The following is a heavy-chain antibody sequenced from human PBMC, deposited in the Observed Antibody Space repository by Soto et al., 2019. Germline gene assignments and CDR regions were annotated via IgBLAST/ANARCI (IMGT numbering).Heavy chain of an antibody. V-gene: IGHV3-23*01. CDR3: TRIKEWLIRRRFRYYGMDV. CDR1: GFTFSAYA. Sequence: PGGSLRLSCTASGFTFSAYAMSWVRQTPGKGLEWVSGITGSGGSTSYADPVKGRFTISRDNTENTLYRQMNSLRAEDTAVYYCTRIKEWLIRRRFRYYGMDVWGQGTTVTVSS. CDR2: ITGSGGST. J-gene: IGHJ6*02. D-gene: IGHD6-19*01.